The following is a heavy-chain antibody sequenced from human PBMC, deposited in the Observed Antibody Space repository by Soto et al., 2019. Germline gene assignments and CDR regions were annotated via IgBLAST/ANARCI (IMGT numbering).Heavy chain of an antibody. J-gene: IGHJ3*02. CDR3: ARDGRDAFDI. V-gene: IGHV6-1*01. CDR1: GDSVSSNSAA. Sequence: QSQTLSLTCAISGDSVSSNSAAWNWIRQSPSRGLEWLGRTYYRSKWYNDYAESVKRRKTINPVTSKNQFSLQLNSVTPEYTAVYYCARDGRDAFDIWGQGTMVTVSS. CDR2: TYYRSKWYN.